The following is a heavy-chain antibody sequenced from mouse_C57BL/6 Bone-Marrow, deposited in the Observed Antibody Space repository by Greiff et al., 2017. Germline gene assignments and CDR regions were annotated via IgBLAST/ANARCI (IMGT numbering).Heavy chain of an antibody. J-gene: IGHJ2*01. CDR3: ARYSSLYYFDY. D-gene: IGHD1-1*01. V-gene: IGHV1-26*01. CDR1: GYTFTDYY. Sequence: EVQLQQSGPELVKPGASVKISCKASGYTFTDYYMNWVKQSHGKSLEWIGDINPNNGGTSYNQKFKGKATLTVDKSSSTAYMELRSLTSEDSAVYYCARYSSLYYFDYWGQGTTLTVSS. CDR2: INPNNGGT.